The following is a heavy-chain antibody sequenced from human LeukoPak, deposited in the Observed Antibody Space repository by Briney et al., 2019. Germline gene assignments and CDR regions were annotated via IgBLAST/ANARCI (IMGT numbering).Heavy chain of an antibody. J-gene: IGHJ4*02. CDR2: ISYDGSNE. CDR1: GFTFSTYA. Sequence: PGRSLRLSCAASGFTFSTYAMDWVRQAPGKGLEWVAFISYDGSNEYYADSVKGRFTISRDNSDNTLYLQMNSLRVEDTALYYCARGGLEPVDYWGQGTLVTVSS. D-gene: IGHD1-1*01. CDR3: ARGGLEPVDY. V-gene: IGHV3-30-3*01.